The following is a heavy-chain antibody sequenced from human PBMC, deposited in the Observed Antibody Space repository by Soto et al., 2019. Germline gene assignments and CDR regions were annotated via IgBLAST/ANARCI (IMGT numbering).Heavy chain of an antibody. V-gene: IGHV4-59*08. CDR3: ARHRGSPGYYYYYMDV. Sequence: SETLSLTCTVSGGSISSYYWSWIRQPPGKGLEWIGYIYYSGSTNYNPSLKSRVTISVDTSKNQFPLKLSSVTAADTAVYYCARHRGSPGYYYYYMDVWGKGTTVTVSS. CDR2: IYYSGST. CDR1: GGSISSYY. J-gene: IGHJ6*03.